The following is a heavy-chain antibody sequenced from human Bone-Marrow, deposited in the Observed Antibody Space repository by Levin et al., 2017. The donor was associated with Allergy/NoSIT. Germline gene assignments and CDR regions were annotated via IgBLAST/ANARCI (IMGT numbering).Heavy chain of an antibody. J-gene: IGHJ4*02. V-gene: IGHV3-74*01. Sequence: PGESLKISCAASGFTFSRYWMHWVRQVPGKGLVWVSRINNDGSSITYADSVKGRLTISRDNAKNTLYLQLDSLRAEDTAVYYCAGDPDSSGYSTFDYWGQGILVTVSS. D-gene: IGHD3-22*01. CDR1: GFTFSRYW. CDR3: AGDPDSSGYSTFDY. CDR2: INNDGSSI.